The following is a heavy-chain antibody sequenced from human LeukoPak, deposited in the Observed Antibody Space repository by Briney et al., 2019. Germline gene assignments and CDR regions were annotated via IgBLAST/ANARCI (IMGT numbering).Heavy chain of an antibody. CDR2: IYPDDSDT. V-gene: IGHV5-51*01. CDR1: GYSFTSYW. Sequence: GESLKISCKGSGYSFTSYWIGWVRQMPGKGLEWVAIIYPDDSDTRYSPSFQDQVTISADKSISTAYLQWSSLKASDNAMYYCARHYPGGDYFIDYWGQGILVTVSS. D-gene: IGHD4-17*01. J-gene: IGHJ4*02. CDR3: ARHYPGGDYFIDY.